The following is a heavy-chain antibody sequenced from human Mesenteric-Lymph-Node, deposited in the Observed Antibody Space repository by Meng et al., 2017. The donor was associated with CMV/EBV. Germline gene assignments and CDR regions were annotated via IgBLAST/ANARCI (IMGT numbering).Heavy chain of an antibody. CDR1: GFTFSDLY. V-gene: IGHV3-72*01. D-gene: IGHD3-10*01. CDR2: TGNKVNSYTT. Sequence: GESLKISCAVSGFTFSDLYMDWVRQAPGKGLEWVGRTGNKVNSYTTAYGASVKGRFTISRDNAKNLLYLQMNSLRADDTAIYYCAKGTEHVLLWFGDFGDHSFYHAMDVWGQGTTVTVSS. J-gene: IGHJ6*02. CDR3: AKGTEHVLLWFGDFGDHSFYHAMDV.